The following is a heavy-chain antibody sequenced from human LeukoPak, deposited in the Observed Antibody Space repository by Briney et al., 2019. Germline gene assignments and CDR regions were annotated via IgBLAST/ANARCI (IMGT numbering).Heavy chain of an antibody. J-gene: IGHJ4*02. CDR3: ARGEDKWLAHSYTD. V-gene: IGHV4-4*07. D-gene: IGHD6-19*01. CDR2: IYTSGST. Sequence: SETLSLTCTVSGGSISSYYWSWIRQPAGKGLEWIGRIYTSGSTNYNPSLKSRVTMSVDTSKNQFSLKLSSVTAADTAVYYCARGEDKWLAHSYTDWGQGTLVTVSS. CDR1: GGSISSYY.